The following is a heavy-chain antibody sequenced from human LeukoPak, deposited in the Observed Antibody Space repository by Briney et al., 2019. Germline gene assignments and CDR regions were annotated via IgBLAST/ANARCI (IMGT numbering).Heavy chain of an antibody. Sequence: PGGSLRLSCAASGFTFSSYWMHWVRQAPGKGLEWVGFIRSKAYGGTTEYAASVKGRFTISRDDSKSIAYLQMNSLKTEGTAVYYCTRERESRYYYDSSGYYRHWGQGTLVTVSS. J-gene: IGHJ4*02. CDR3: TRERESRYYYDSSGYYRH. CDR2: IRSKAYGGTT. D-gene: IGHD3-22*01. V-gene: IGHV3-49*04. CDR1: GFTFSSYW.